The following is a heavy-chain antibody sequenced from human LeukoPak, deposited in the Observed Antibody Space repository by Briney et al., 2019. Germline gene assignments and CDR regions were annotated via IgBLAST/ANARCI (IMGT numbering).Heavy chain of an antibody. V-gene: IGHV1-2*02. CDR3: ARGLSWVKAYYMDV. D-gene: IGHD2-15*01. J-gene: IGHJ6*03. CDR2: INPNSGGT. Sequence: EASVKVSCKASGYTFTGYYMHWVRQAPGQGLEWMGWINPNSGGTNYAQKFQGRVTMTRDTSISTAYMELSRLRSDDTAVYYCARGLSWVKAYYMDVWGKGTTVTISS. CDR1: GYTFTGYY.